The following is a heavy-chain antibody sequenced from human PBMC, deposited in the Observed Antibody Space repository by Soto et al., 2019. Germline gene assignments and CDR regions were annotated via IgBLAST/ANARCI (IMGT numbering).Heavy chain of an antibody. Sequence: EVQLVESGGGLVQSGGSLRLSCAVSGFTFNRYWMSWVRQAPGKGLEWVAKINQDGSEKYYVDSVKGRFTISRDNAKNSLYLQMNSLAVEDTAVYYGARDNGYYGRAAIDPWGQGTRVTVSP. CDR1: GFTFNRYW. CDR2: INQDGSEK. CDR3: ARDNGYYGRAAIDP. V-gene: IGHV3-7*04. D-gene: IGHD3-10*01. J-gene: IGHJ5*02.